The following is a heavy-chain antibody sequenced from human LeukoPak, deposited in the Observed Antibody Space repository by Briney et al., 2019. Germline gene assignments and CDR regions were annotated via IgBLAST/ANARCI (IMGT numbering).Heavy chain of an antibody. CDR2: ISAYNGNT. Sequence: ASVTVSCKASVYTLTSYGISWVRQAPGQGLEWMGWISAYNGNTNYAQKLQGRVTMTTDTSTSTAYMELRSLRSDDTAVYYCGRRGASGGIDNWGQGTLVTVSS. V-gene: IGHV1-18*01. CDR1: VYTLTSYG. CDR3: GRRGASGGIDN. D-gene: IGHD3-16*01. J-gene: IGHJ4*02.